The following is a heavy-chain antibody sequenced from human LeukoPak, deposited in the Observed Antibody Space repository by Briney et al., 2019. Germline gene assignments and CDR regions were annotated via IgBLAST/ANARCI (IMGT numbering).Heavy chain of an antibody. CDR1: GFTFSSYA. Sequence: GGSLRLSCAASGFTFSSYAMSWVRQARGKGLEWVSAISGSGGSTYYADSVKGRFTVSRDNSKNTLYLQMNSLRAEDTAVYYCAKVAYSGSYYLWGQGTLVTVSS. V-gene: IGHV3-23*01. D-gene: IGHD1-26*01. CDR2: ISGSGGST. J-gene: IGHJ5*02. CDR3: AKVAYSGSYYL.